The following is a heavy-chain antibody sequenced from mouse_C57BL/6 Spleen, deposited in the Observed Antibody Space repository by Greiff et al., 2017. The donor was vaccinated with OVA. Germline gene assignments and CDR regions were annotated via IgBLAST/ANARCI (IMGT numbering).Heavy chain of an antibody. D-gene: IGHD4-1*01. J-gene: IGHJ3*01. V-gene: IGHV1-15*01. Sequence: QVQLQQSGAELVRPGASVTLSCKASGYTFTDYEMHWVKQTPVHGLEWIGAIYPETGGTSYNQKFKGKAILTADKSSSTAYMELRRLTSDDSAGYYCKRWEQGSWFAYWGQGTLVTVSA. CDR1: GYTFTDYE. CDR3: KRWEQGSWFAY. CDR2: IYPETGGT.